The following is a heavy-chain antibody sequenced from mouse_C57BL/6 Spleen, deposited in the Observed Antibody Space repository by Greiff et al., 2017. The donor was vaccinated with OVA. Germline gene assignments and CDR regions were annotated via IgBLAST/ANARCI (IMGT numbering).Heavy chain of an antibody. CDR3: AHYGSSYGYFDA. Sequence: EVQLQQSGPELVKPGASVKMSCKASGYTFTDYNMHWVKQSHGKSLEWIGYINPNNGGTSYNQKFKGKATLTVNKSSSTAYMELRSLTSEDSAVYYCAHYGSSYGYFDAWGTGTTVTVSS. CDR2: INPNNGGT. CDR1: GYTFTDYN. V-gene: IGHV1-22*01. J-gene: IGHJ1*03. D-gene: IGHD1-1*01.